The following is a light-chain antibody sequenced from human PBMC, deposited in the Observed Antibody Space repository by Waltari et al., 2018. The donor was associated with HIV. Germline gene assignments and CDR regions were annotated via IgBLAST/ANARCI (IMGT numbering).Light chain of an antibody. CDR1: SSDVGTYSL. CDR3: CSYAASSTWV. CDR2: DVT. J-gene: IGLJ3*02. V-gene: IGLV2-23*02. Sequence: QSALTQPASVSGSPGQSITISCTGPSSDVGTYSLVSWYQHLPGKAPKLMIYDVTKRPSGISNRFSGSKSGNTASLTISGLQAEDEADYYCCSYAASSTWVFGGGTKLTVL.